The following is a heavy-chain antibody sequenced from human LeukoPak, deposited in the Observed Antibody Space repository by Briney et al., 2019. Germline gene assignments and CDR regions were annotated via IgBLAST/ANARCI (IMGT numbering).Heavy chain of an antibody. CDR3: ARDRGYSYGYRFDP. D-gene: IGHD5-18*01. CDR2: IYYSGST. Sequence: SETLSLTCTVSGGSISSYYWSWIRQPPGKGLEWIGYIYYSGSTNYNPSLKSRVTISVDTSKNQFSLKLCSVTAADTAVYYCARDRGYSYGYRFDPWGQGTLVTVSS. J-gene: IGHJ5*02. V-gene: IGHV4-59*01. CDR1: GGSISSYY.